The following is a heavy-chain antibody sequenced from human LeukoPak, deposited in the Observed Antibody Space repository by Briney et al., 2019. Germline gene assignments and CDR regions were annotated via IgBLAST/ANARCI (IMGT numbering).Heavy chain of an antibody. V-gene: IGHV3-21*01. CDR1: GFTFSSYT. CDR2: ISSSSSYI. J-gene: IGHJ6*02. D-gene: IGHD3-22*01. CDR3: ARDPEDSRHPYGMDV. Sequence: GGSLRLSCAASGFTFSSYTMNWVRQAPGKGLEWVSSISSSSSYISYADSEKGRLTISRDNAKNSLYLQMNSLRVEDTAVYYCARDPEDSRHPYGMDVWGQGTTVTVSS.